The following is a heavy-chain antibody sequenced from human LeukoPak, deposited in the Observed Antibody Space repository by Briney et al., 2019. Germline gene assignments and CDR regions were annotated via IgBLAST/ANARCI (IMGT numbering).Heavy chain of an antibody. CDR1: GYTFTNYG. CDR3: ARWGLVAPGTYYYYYMDV. J-gene: IGHJ6*03. Sequence: PGASVKVSCKASGYTFTNYGVSWVRQAPGQGLEWMGWINAYNGDTHYAQNLQGRLTMTTDTSTSMAFMELRSLRPDDTAVYFCARWGLVAPGTYYYYYMDVWGRGTTVTVSS. D-gene: IGHD2-2*01. CDR2: INAYNGDT. V-gene: IGHV1-18*01.